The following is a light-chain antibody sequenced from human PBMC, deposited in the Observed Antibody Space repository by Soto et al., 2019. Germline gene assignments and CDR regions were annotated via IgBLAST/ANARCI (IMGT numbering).Light chain of an antibody. CDR1: QSISSW. CDR3: QQYNSYSWT. Sequence: ASVGDIVTITCRASQSISSWLAWYQQKPGKAPKLLIYDAFRLESGVPSRFSGSGSGTEFTLTISSLQPDDFATYYCQQYNSYSWTFGQGTRWIS. CDR2: DAF. J-gene: IGKJ1*01. V-gene: IGKV1-5*01.